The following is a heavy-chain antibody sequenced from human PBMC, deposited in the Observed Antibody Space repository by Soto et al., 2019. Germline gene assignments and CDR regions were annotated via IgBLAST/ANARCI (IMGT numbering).Heavy chain of an antibody. J-gene: IGHJ4*02. Sequence: GGSLRLSCAASGFTFSSYGMHWVRQAPGKGLEWVAVISYDGSNKYYADSVKGRFTISRDNSKNTLYLQMNSLRAEDTAVYYCAKDFAEGYCSGGSCYSLPLDYWGQGTLVTVSS. CDR3: AKDFAEGYCSGGSCYSLPLDY. V-gene: IGHV3-30*18. CDR1: GFTFSSYG. CDR2: ISYDGSNK. D-gene: IGHD2-15*01.